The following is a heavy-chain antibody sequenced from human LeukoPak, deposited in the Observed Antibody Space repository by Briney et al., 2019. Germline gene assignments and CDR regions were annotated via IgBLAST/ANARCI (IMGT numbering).Heavy chain of an antibody. V-gene: IGHV4-59*08. Sequence: SETLSLTCTVSGGSISSHYWSWIRQPPGKGLDWIGYIYYSGSTNYNPSLKSRVTISVDTSKNQFSLKLSSVTAADTAVYYCADCRRDVYKFDDYWGQGTMVTASS. CDR3: ADCRRDVYKFDDY. J-gene: IGHJ4*01. CDR2: IYYSGST. D-gene: IGHD5-24*01. CDR1: GGSISSHY.